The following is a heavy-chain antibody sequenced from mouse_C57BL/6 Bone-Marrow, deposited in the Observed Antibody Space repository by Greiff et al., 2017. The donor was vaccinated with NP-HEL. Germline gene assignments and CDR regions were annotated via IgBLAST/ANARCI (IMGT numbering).Heavy chain of an antibody. CDR3: ASSSYDAMDY. CDR2: IWGVGST. D-gene: IGHD1-1*01. Sequence: VKLVESGPGLVAPSQSLSITCTVSGFSLTSYGVDWVRQSPGKGLEWLGVIWGVGSTNYNSALKSRLSISKDNSKSQVFLKMNSLQTDDTAMYYCASSSYDAMDYWGQGTSVTVSS. CDR1: GFSLTSYG. V-gene: IGHV2-6*01. J-gene: IGHJ4*01.